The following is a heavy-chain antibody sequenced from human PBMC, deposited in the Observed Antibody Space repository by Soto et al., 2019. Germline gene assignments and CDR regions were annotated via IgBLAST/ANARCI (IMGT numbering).Heavy chain of an antibody. CDR3: ARGMGRYFDP. D-gene: IGHD2-8*01. V-gene: IGHV4-4*07. CDR2: LSASGRT. J-gene: IGHJ5*02. CDR1: GDSIGNFY. Sequence: SETLSLTCSISGDSIGNFYWSWIRQPAGKGLESLGRLSASGRTNYSPSLQSRVTMSLDRSKNRFSLRLTSVSAADTAVYFCARGMGRYFDPWGQGTLVTVSS.